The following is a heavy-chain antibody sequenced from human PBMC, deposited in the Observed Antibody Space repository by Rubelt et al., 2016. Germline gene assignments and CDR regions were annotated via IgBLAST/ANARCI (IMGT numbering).Heavy chain of an antibody. CDR1: GFTFITYS. V-gene: IGHV3-48*04. D-gene: IGHD5-18*01. CDR3: ARGYGYVDY. CDR2: IGGSSSTI. Sequence: VQLVESGGGVVQRGGSLRLSCAASGFTFITYSMNWVRQAPGKGLEWVAYIGGSSSTIYYADSVKGRFPISRDNAKTSVYLQMNSLRAEDTAVYYCARGYGYVDYWCQGTLVTVSS. J-gene: IGHJ4*02.